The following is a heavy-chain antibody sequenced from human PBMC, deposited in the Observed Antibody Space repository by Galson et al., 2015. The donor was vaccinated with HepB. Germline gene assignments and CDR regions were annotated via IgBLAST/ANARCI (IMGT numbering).Heavy chain of an antibody. CDR2: MNPNSGNT. D-gene: IGHD3-3*01. Sequence: SVKVSCKASGSTFTIYDINWVRQATGQGLEWMGWMNPNSGNTGYAQKFQGRVTMTRNTSISTAYMELSSLRSEDTAVYYCARPMRFLEWLYPSGYYYGMDVWGQGTTVTVSS. CDR1: GSTFTIYD. V-gene: IGHV1-8*01. J-gene: IGHJ6*02. CDR3: ARPMRFLEWLYPSGYYYGMDV.